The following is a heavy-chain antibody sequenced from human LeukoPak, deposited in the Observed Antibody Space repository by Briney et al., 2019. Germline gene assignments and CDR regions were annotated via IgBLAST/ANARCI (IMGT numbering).Heavy chain of an antibody. CDR3: ARGSSSWLPYYMDV. CDR1: GGSISSRSYY. J-gene: IGHJ6*03. CDR2: IYTSGST. D-gene: IGHD6-13*01. V-gene: IGHV4-61*02. Sequence: PSETLSLTCTVSGGSISSRSYYWSWIRQPAGKGLEWIGRIYTSGSTNYNPSLKSRVTISIDTSKNQFSLKLSSVTAADTAVYYCARGSSSWLPYYMDVWGKGTTVTVSS.